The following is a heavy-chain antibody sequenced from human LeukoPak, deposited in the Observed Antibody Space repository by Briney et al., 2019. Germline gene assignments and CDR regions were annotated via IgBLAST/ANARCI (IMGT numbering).Heavy chain of an antibody. D-gene: IGHD2-15*01. V-gene: IGHV4-59*01. J-gene: IGHJ3*02. CDR3: ARDSRATVSGAFDI. CDR1: GGSISSYY. CDR2: SYYSGST. Sequence: TASETLSLTCTVSGGSISSYYWSWIRQPPGKGLEWIGYSYYSGSTDYNPSLKSRVTISVDTSKNQFSLKLSSVTAADTAVYYCARDSRATVSGAFDIWGQGTMVTVSS.